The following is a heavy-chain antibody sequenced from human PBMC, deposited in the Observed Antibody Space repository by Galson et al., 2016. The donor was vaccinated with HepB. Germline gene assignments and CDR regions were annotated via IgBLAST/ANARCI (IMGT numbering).Heavy chain of an antibody. CDR2: ISSDGSLK. V-gene: IGHV3-30*04. J-gene: IGHJ4*02. CDR3: AKGWSGPDS. CDR1: GFTLSTYA. Sequence: SLRLSCAVSGFTLSTYAMHWVRQVPGKGLEWVAVISSDGSLKQYEDSVRGRFTISRDNAKNTLFLQMDSLKIDDTAVYYCAKGWSGPDSWGQGTLVTVSS. D-gene: IGHD3-3*01.